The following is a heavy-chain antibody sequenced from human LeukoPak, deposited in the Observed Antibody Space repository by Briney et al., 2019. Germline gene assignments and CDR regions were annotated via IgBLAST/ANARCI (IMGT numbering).Heavy chain of an antibody. CDR3: ARDRSITMVRGVTPGSFDY. J-gene: IGHJ4*02. CDR1: GYTFTSYA. V-gene: IGHV1-3*01. CDR2: INAGNGNT. D-gene: IGHD3-10*01. Sequence: GASVKVSCKASGYTFTSYAMHWVRQAPGQRLEWMGWINAGNGNTKYSQKFQGRVTITRDTSASTAYMELSSLRSEDTAVYYCARDRSITMVRGVTPGSFDYWGQGTLVTVSS.